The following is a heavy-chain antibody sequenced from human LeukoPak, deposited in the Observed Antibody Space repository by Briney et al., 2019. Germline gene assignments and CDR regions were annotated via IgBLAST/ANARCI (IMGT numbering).Heavy chain of an antibody. V-gene: IGHV4-61*01. CDR3: AREAVVVIAHYWFDP. CDR1: GGSISSSSYY. J-gene: IGHJ5*02. D-gene: IGHD2-21*01. CDR2: IYYSGST. Sequence: SETLSLTCTVSGGSISSSSYYWGWIRQPPGKGLEWIGYIYYSGSTNYNPSLKSRVTMSVDTSKNQFSLKLSSVTAADTAVYYCAREAVVVIAHYWFDPWGQGTLVTVSS.